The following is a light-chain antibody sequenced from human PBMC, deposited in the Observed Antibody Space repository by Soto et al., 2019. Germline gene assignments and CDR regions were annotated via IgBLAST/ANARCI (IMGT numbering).Light chain of an antibody. V-gene: IGLV2-14*03. Sequence: QSALTQPASVSGSPGQSITISCTGTSSDIGAYQYVCWYQQNPGKVPKLLIYDVTDRPSGVSDRFSGSKSGNTASLTIYGLQAEDEADYYCSSYTDSGTYVFGTGTKLTVL. CDR3: SSYTDSGTYV. J-gene: IGLJ1*01. CDR1: SSDIGAYQY. CDR2: DVT.